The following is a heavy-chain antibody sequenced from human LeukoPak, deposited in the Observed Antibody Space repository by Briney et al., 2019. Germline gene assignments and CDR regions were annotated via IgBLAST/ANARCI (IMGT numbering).Heavy chain of an antibody. J-gene: IGHJ6*02. CDR1: GYTLTELS. Sequence: ASVKLSCTVSGYTLTELSMHWVRQAPGKGLEWMGGFDTEDGETIYAQKFQGRVTMTEDTSTDTAYMELSSLRSADTAVYYCATGQTYYDILTGYSHYYYYGMDVWGQGTTVTVSS. CDR2: FDTEDGET. CDR3: ATGQTYYDILTGYSHYYYYGMDV. D-gene: IGHD3-9*01. V-gene: IGHV1-24*01.